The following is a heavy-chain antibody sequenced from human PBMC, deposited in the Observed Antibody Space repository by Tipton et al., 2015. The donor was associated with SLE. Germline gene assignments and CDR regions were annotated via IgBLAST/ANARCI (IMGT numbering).Heavy chain of an antibody. Sequence: TLSLTCTVSGGSISSSSYYWGWIRQPPGKGLEWIGSIYYSGSTYSNPSLKSRVSISVDTSKNQFSLKLSSVSAADTAVYYCARGLWDWGQGTLVTVSS. J-gene: IGHJ4*02. D-gene: IGHD7-27*01. V-gene: IGHV4-39*01. CDR2: IYYSGST. CDR1: GGSISSSSYY. CDR3: ARGLWD.